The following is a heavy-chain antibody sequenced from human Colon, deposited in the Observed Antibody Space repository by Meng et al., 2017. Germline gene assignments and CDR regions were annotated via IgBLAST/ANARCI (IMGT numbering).Heavy chain of an antibody. CDR1: GASVSSGNHY. V-gene: IGHV4-61*01. CDR2: VDYSGST. J-gene: IGHJ4*02. Sequence: VRLQESGQEPLVLSETLSLTCTVSGASVSSGNHYWSWIRQPPGKGLEYIAYVDYSGSTHYNPSLKSRVTMSVDTSKKQLSLKLSSVTAADTAVYYCAGGPWEFDYWGQGTLVTVSS. D-gene: IGHD1-26*01. CDR3: AGGPWEFDY.